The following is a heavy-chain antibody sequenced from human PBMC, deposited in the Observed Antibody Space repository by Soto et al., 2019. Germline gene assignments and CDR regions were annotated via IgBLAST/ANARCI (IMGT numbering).Heavy chain of an antibody. CDR1: GYTFTGYY. CDR3: ARDAGYQLLLVGYYYYGMDV. Sequence: GASVKVSCTASGYTFTGYYMHWVRQAPGQGLEWMGWINPNSGGTNYAQKFQGRVTMTRDTSISTAYMELSRLRSDDTAVYYCARDAGYQLLLVGYYYYGMDVWGQGTTVTVSS. CDR2: INPNSGGT. J-gene: IGHJ6*02. V-gene: IGHV1-2*02. D-gene: IGHD2-2*01.